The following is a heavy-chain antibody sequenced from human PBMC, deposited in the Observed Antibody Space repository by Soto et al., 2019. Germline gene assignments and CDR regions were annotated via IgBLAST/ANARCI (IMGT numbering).Heavy chain of an antibody. CDR1: GYTLTELS. V-gene: IGHV1-24*01. CDR3: ATASFIMITFGGARQDAFDI. Sequence: ASVKVSCKVSGYTLTELSMHWVRQAPGKGLEWMGGFDPEDGETIYAQKFQGRVTMTEDTSADTAYMELSSLRSEDTAVYYCATASFIMITFGGARQDAFDIWGQGTMVTVSS. D-gene: IGHD3-16*01. CDR2: FDPEDGET. J-gene: IGHJ3*02.